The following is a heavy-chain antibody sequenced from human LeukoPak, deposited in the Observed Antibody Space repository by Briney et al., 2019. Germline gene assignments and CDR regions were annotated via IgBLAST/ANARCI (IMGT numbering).Heavy chain of an antibody. D-gene: IGHD6-6*01. Sequence: SVKVSCKASGFTFTSSAMQWVRQARGQRLEWIGWIVVGSGNRNYAQKFQERVSITRDMSTRTAYMELSSLRSEDTAVYYCAAGTAGRPEYFQHWGQGTLVTVSS. V-gene: IGHV1-58*02. CDR1: GFTFTSSA. J-gene: IGHJ1*01. CDR3: AAGTAGRPEYFQH. CDR2: IVVGSGNR.